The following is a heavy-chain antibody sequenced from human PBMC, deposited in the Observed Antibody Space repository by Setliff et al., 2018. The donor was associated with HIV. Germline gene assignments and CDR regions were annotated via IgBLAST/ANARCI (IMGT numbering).Heavy chain of an antibody. CDR3: AKNDILTGYYKGVDY. J-gene: IGHJ4*02. CDR2: ISIGSGGAI. D-gene: IGHD3-9*01. CDR1: GFTFRNYK. Sequence: GGSLRLSCAASGFTFRNYKFNWVRQAPGRGLEWVSSISIGSGGAIDYADSVQGRFTISRDNAKNSLYLQMNSLRAEDTAVYYCAKNDILTGYYKGVDYWGQGTLVTVS. V-gene: IGHV3-48*03.